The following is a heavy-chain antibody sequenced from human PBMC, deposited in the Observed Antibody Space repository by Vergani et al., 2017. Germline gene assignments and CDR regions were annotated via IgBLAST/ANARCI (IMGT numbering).Heavy chain of an antibody. CDR1: GCALNRHA. CDR2: ISFDGTNE. V-gene: IGHV3-30-3*01. D-gene: IGHD2-2*02. J-gene: IGHJ4*02. Sequence: QVQLMESGGGVVQPGGSLRLSYVVSGCALNRHAMYWVRQAPGKGLEWVVGISFDGTNEYYPDLVKGRFTISRDIAKNTLYLQVRSLRLEDTGVYHCVRGRGLCAGGRCYTEAWDYWGQGTPVTVSS. CDR3: VRGRGLCAGGRCYTEAWDY.